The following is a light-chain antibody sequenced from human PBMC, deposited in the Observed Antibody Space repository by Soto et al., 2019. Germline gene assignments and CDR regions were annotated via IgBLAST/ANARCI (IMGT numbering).Light chain of an antibody. V-gene: IGKV4-1*01. CDR1: QSVLSSSNSKNY. CDR2: WAS. CDR3: QQYYGVVPG. Sequence: DIVMTQSPESLAVSLGERATINCKASQSVLSSSNSKNYLAWFQQKPGQPPKMLIAWASTRESGVPDRFSGSGSGTDFTLTISSLQAEDVAVYYCQQYYGVVPGFGQGTKVEIK. J-gene: IGKJ1*01.